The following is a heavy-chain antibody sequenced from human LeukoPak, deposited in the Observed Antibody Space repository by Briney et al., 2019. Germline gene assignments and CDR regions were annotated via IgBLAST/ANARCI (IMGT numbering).Heavy chain of an antibody. CDR3: ARDNFPYSSIDY. D-gene: IGHD5-18*01. V-gene: IGHV3-30-3*01. CDR1: GFTFSSYA. Sequence: GGSLGLSCAASGFTFSSYAMHWVRQAPGKGLEWVAVISYDGSNKYYADSVKGRFTISRDNSKNTLYLQMNSLRAEDTAVYYCARDNFPYSSIDYWGQGTLVTVSS. CDR2: ISYDGSNK. J-gene: IGHJ4*02.